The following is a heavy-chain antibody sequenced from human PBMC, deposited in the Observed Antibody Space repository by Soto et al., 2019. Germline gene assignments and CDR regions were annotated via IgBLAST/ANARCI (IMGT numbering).Heavy chain of an antibody. CDR2: IYWDDDK. Sequence: QITLKESGPTLVKPTQTLTLTCTFSAFSISNGGVGVGWIRQPPGKALEWLALIYWDDDKRYSPSLRSRRTITKDTSKNQVVLTMTNMDPVDTATYYCIQSRCGGDCLQSYASYYYYGMDVWGKGTTVTVSS. CDR1: AFSISNGGVG. V-gene: IGHV2-5*02. D-gene: IGHD2-21*02. J-gene: IGHJ6*04. CDR3: IQSRCGGDCLQSYASYYYYGMDV.